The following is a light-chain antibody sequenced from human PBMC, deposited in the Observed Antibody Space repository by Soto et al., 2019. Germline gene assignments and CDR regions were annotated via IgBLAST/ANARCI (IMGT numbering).Light chain of an antibody. V-gene: IGKV3-20*01. J-gene: IGKJ5*01. CDR3: QQYGSSPPT. CDR2: GAS. Sequence: EIVLTQSPGTLSLSPGERAPLSCMASQSVSSSYLAWYQQKPGQAPRLLIYGASSRATGIPDRFSGSGSGTDFTLTISRLEPEDFAVYYCQQYGSSPPTFGQGTRLEI. CDR1: QSVSSSY.